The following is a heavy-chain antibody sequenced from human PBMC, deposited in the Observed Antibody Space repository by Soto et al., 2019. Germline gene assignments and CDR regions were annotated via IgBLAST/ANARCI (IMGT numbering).Heavy chain of an antibody. J-gene: IGHJ4*02. D-gene: IGHD2-2*01. CDR3: AKGGRIPTSSVDY. CDR2: ISYDGSNR. Sequence: PGGSLRLSCEASGFTLSSYWMSWVRHAPGKGLEWVAGISYDGSNRYYGDSVKGRFSISRDNPNNTLYLQMNSLRDEDTAVYYCAKGGRIPTSSVDYWGQGTLVTVSS. V-gene: IGHV3-30*18. CDR1: GFTLSSYW.